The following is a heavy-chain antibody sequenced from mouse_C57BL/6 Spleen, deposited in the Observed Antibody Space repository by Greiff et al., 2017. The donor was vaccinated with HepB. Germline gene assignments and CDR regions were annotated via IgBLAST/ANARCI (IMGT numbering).Heavy chain of an antibody. V-gene: IGHV5-17*01. CDR3: ARGGNYYYAMDY. D-gene: IGHD2-1*01. CDR2: ISSGSSTI. J-gene: IGHJ4*01. Sequence: EVHLVESGGGLVKPGGSLKLSCAASGFTFSDYGMHWVRQAPEKGLEWVAYISSGSSTIYYADTVKGRFTISRDNAKNTLFLQMTSLRSEDTAMYYCARGGNYYYAMDYWGQGTSVTVSS. CDR1: GFTFSDYG.